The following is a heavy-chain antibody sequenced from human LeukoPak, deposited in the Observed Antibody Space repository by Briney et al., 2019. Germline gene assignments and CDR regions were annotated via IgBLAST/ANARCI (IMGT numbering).Heavy chain of an antibody. V-gene: IGHV4-34*01. Sequence: PSETLSLTCAVYGGSFSGYYWSWLRQPPGKGLEWIGEINHSGSTNYNPSLKSRVTISVDTSKNQFSLKLSSVTAADTAVYYCARQRKIAAAGTRFDYWGQGTLATVSS. J-gene: IGHJ4*02. CDR3: ARQRKIAAAGTRFDY. CDR1: GGSFSGYY. CDR2: INHSGST. D-gene: IGHD6-13*01.